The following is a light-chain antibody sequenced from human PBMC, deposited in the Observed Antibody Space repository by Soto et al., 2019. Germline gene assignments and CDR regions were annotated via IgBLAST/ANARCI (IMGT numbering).Light chain of an antibody. V-gene: IGKV3-11*01. J-gene: IGKJ5*01. CDR2: DAS. CDR3: QQRNNWPPLIT. Sequence: EIVLTQSPATLSLSPGERATLSCRASQSVSSYLAWYQQKPGQGPRLLIYDASNRATGIPARFSGSGSGTDFTLTIGSLEPEDFAVYYCQQRNNWPPLITFGQGTRLEIK. CDR1: QSVSSY.